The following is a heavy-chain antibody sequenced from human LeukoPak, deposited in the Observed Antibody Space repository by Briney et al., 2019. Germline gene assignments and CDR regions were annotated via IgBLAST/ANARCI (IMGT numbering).Heavy chain of an antibody. Sequence: QPGGSLRLSCAASGFTFSNYWMHWVRQAPGKGLVWVSRIHIDGSTTNYADSVKGRFTVSRDNAKNSLYLQMNSLRDEDTAVYYCARAASSGIAVAEDYWGQGTLVTVSS. J-gene: IGHJ4*02. CDR3: ARAASSGIAVAEDY. CDR2: IHIDGSTT. V-gene: IGHV3-74*01. CDR1: GFTFSNYW. D-gene: IGHD6-19*01.